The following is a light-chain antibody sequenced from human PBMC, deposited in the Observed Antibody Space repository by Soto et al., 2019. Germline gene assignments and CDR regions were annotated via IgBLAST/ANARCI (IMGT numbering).Light chain of an antibody. V-gene: IGKV3D-15*01. CDR3: QQYGSSFTWT. J-gene: IGKJ1*01. CDR1: PSVDSN. CDR2: GAS. Sequence: EIVMTQSPATLSVSPGEGATLSCRTSPSVDSNLAWYQQKPGQAPRLLIFGASTRATGIPARFSGSGSGTDFTLTISRLEPEDFAVYYCQQYGSSFTWTFGQGTKVDIK.